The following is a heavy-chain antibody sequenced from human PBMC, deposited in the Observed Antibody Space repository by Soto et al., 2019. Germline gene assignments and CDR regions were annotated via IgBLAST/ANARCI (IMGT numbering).Heavy chain of an antibody. Sequence: GGSLRLSCTASGFTFDDYAMHWVRQAPGKGLEWVSLISWDGGSTYYADSVKGRFTISRDNSKNFLYLQMNSLRAEDTALYYCAKDIVVTAIRPYYYGMDVWGQGTTVTVSS. D-gene: IGHD2-21*02. V-gene: IGHV3-43D*03. CDR2: ISWDGGST. CDR1: GFTFDDYA. J-gene: IGHJ6*02. CDR3: AKDIVVTAIRPYYYGMDV.